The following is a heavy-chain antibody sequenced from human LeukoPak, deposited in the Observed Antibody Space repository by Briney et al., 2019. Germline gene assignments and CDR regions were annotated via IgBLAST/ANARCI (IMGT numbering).Heavy chain of an antibody. D-gene: IGHD5-18*01. CDR2: INPSGGST. V-gene: IGHV1-46*01. CDR3: ARAQTFGYGYGDLDY. J-gene: IGHJ4*02. CDR1: GYTFTSYY. Sequence: ASVKVSCKASGYTFTSYYMHWVRQAPGQGLEWMGIINPSGGSTSYAQKFQGRVTMTRDTSTSTVYMELSSLRSEDTAVYYCARAQTFGYGYGDLDYWGQGTLVTVSS.